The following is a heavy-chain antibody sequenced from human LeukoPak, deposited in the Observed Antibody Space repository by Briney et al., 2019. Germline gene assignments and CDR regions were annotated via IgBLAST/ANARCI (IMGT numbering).Heavy chain of an antibody. CDR2: ISDSGIT. D-gene: IGHD3-10*01. V-gene: IGHV4-59*08. CDR1: GGFISSYY. CDR3: ARLVDYGSGSYQPHYFQH. J-gene: IGHJ1*01. Sequence: SETLSLTCSVSGGFISSYYWSWIRQPPGKGLEWIGYISDSGITNYNPSLKSRVTMSVDTSKNQFSLKLTSVTAADTAVYYCARLVDYGSGSYQPHYFQHWGQGTLVTVSS.